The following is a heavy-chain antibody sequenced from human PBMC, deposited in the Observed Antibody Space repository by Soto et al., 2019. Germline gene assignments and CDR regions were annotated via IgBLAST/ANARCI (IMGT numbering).Heavy chain of an antibody. Sequence: EVQLVESGGGLVQSGGSLGLSCAASGFSFRSYWMHWVRQAPGKGLVWVARISSDGSSTTYADSANGRFTISRDNAANTLYLQMSSLRAEGTAVYYCAREYYGVLTGYYNDYWGQGTLVTVSS. J-gene: IGHJ4*02. V-gene: IGHV3-74*01. CDR1: GFSFRSYW. D-gene: IGHD3-9*01. CDR3: AREYYGVLTGYYNDY. CDR2: ISSDGSST.